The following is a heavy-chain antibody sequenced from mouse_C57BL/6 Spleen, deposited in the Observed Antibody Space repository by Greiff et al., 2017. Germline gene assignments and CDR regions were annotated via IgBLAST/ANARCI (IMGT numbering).Heavy chain of an antibody. CDR1: GYTFTGYW. CDR3: ARSVYDYDVGYAMDY. J-gene: IGHJ4*01. CDR2: ILPGSGST. V-gene: IGHV1-9*01. D-gene: IGHD2-4*01. Sequence: VQLQQSGAELMKPGASVKLSCKATGYTFTGYWIEWVKQRPGHGLEWIGEILPGSGSTNYTEKFTGKATFTADTSSNTAYMQLNSLTTEDSAIYYCARSVYDYDVGYAMDYWGQGTSVTVSS.